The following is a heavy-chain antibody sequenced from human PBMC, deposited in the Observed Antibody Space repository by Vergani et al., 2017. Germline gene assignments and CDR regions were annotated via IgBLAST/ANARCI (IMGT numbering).Heavy chain of an antibody. J-gene: IGHJ2*01. Sequence: QVQLVQSGAEVKQPGASVKVSCKASGYTFTSYGISWVRQAPGQGLEWMGWISAYNGNTNYAQKLQGRVTMTTDTSTRTAYMELRSLRSDDTAVYYCARELWVYYDILTGYSFDLWGRGTLVTVSS. V-gene: IGHV1-18*01. CDR2: ISAYNGNT. D-gene: IGHD3-9*01. CDR3: ARELWVYYDILTGYSFDL. CDR1: GYTFTSYG.